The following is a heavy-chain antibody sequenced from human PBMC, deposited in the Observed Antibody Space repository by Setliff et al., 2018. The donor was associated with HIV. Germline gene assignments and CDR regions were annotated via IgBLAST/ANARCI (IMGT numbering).Heavy chain of an antibody. Sequence: SETLSLTCTVSGGSVGSSSYYWAWIRQPPGKGLEWIGSIYYTGNTKYKPSLESRVTFSIDPSENQFSLRLASVTAADTAIYFCARLDWFSKNFDFWGKGTLVTVSS. CDR2: IYYTGNT. J-gene: IGHJ4*02. CDR3: ARLDWFSKNFDF. V-gene: IGHV4-39*07. D-gene: IGHD3-3*01. CDR1: GGSVGSSSYY.